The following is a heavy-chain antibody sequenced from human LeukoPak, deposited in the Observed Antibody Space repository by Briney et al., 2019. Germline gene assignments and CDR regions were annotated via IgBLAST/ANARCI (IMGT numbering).Heavy chain of an antibody. CDR3: ARRTESSGRYFDY. D-gene: IGHD3-10*01. CDR1: GFTFSSYA. CDR2: ISSSSSYI. Sequence: GGSLRLSCAASGFTFSSYAMHWVRQAPGKGLEWVSSISSSSSYIYYADSVKGRFTISRDNAKNSLYLQMNSLRAEDTAVYYCARRTESSGRYFDYWGQGTLVTVSS. V-gene: IGHV3-21*01. J-gene: IGHJ4*02.